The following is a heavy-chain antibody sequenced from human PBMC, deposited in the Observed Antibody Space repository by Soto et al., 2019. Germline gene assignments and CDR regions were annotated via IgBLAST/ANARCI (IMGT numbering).Heavy chain of an antibody. D-gene: IGHD6-6*01. Sequence: ETLSLTCTVSGGSISSSSYYWGWIRQPPGKGLEWIGSIYYSGSTYYNPSLKSRVTISVGTSKNQFSLKLSSVTAADTAVYYCARHLEYSSSWGKYGMDVWGQGTTVTVSS. V-gene: IGHV4-39*01. J-gene: IGHJ6*02. CDR1: GGSISSSSYY. CDR3: ARHLEYSSSWGKYGMDV. CDR2: IYYSGST.